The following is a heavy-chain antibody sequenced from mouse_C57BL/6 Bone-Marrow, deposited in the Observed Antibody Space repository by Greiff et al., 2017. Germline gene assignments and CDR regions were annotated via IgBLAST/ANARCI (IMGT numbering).Heavy chain of an antibody. CDR1: GFTFSSYA. CDR2: ISDGGSYT. CDR3: ARDRTYYGSRYPAWFAY. J-gene: IGHJ3*01. V-gene: IGHV5-4*01. Sequence: EVKLVESGGGLVKPGGSLKLSCAASGFTFSSYAMSWVRQTPEKRLEWVATISDGGSYTYYPDNVKGRFTLSRDNAKNTLYLQMRHQKAEDTAMYYCARDRTYYGSRYPAWFAYWGQGTLVTVSA. D-gene: IGHD1-1*01.